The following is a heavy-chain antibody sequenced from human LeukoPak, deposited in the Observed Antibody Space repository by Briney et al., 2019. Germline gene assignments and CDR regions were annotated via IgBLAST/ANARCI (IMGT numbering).Heavy chain of an antibody. Sequence: ASVKVSCKASGYTFTSYGISWVRQAPGQGLEWMGWSSAYNGNTNYAQKLQGRVTMTTDTSTSTAYMELRSLRSDDTAVYYCARSAGAYCSSTSCYIDYWGQGTLVSVSS. CDR2: SSAYNGNT. V-gene: IGHV1-18*01. CDR1: GYTFTSYG. J-gene: IGHJ4*02. CDR3: ARSAGAYCSSTSCYIDY. D-gene: IGHD2-2*02.